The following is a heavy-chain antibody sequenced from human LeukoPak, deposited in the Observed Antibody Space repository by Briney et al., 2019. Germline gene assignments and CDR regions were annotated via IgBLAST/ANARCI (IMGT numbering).Heavy chain of an antibody. CDR1: GFSFSSYA. D-gene: IGHD1-26*01. V-gene: IGHV3-30-3*01. J-gene: IGHJ4*02. CDR2: ISYDGSNK. CDR3: AKEKWDAFDY. Sequence: PGRSLRLACAASGFSFSSYAMHWVRQAPAKGLEWVAVISYDGSNKYHADSVKGRFTISRDNSKNTLYLQMNSLRAEDTAVYYCAKEKWDAFDYWGQGTLVTVSS.